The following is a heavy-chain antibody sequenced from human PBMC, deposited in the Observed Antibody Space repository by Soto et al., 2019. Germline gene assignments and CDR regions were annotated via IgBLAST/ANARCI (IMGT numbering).Heavy chain of an antibody. V-gene: IGHV3-23*01. CDR1: GFTFSSYA. Sequence: GGSLRLSCAASGFTFSSYAMRWVRQAPGKGLEWVSAVSGSGGSTNYADSVKGRFTISRDNARNTVYLQMNSLRAEDTAIYYCARGAFRAYYFDYWGLGTLVTVSS. CDR3: ARGAFRAYYFDY. D-gene: IGHD3-10*01. CDR2: VSGSGGST. J-gene: IGHJ4*02.